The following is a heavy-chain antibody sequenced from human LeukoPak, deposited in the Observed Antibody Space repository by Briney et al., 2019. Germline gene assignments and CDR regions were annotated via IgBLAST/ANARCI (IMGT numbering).Heavy chain of an antibody. J-gene: IGHJ5*02. CDR1: GGSFSDYP. V-gene: IGHV1-69*01. D-gene: IGHD3-3*01. CDR3: EWSVRTAGATAAFDP. CDR2: ILPKYSAS. Sequence: SSVKFSCKASGGSFSDYPINWVRQAPGQGLEWRAGILPKYSASNYAQAFQGRVTITADESTNTVYMGMSGLRPYDTAEYYLEWSVRTAGATAAFDPWGQGTLVAVSS.